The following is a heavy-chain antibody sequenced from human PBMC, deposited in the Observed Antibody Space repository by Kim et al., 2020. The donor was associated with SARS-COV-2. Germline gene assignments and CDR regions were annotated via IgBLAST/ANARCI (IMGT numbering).Heavy chain of an antibody. J-gene: IGHJ6*02. D-gene: IGHD3-16*01. V-gene: IGHV1-69*13. CDR1: GGTFSSYA. CDR2: IIPIFGTA. CDR3: ARGIYDYVWGSPYPAYYYYGMDV. Sequence: SVKVSCKASGGTFSSYAISWVRQAPGQGLEWMGGIIPIFGTANYAQKFQGRATITADESTSTAYMELSSLRSEDTAVYYCARGIYDYVWGSPYPAYYYYGMDVWGQGTTVTVSS.